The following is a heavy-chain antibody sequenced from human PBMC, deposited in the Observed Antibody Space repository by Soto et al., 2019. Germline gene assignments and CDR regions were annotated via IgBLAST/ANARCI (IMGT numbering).Heavy chain of an antibody. D-gene: IGHD6-19*01. J-gene: IGHJ4*02. V-gene: IGHV3-23*01. CDR2: ISGSGGST. CDR1: GFTFSSYA. Sequence: GGSLRLSCAASGFTFSSYAMSWVRQAPGKGLEWVSAISGSGGSTYYADSVKGRFTISRDNSKNTLYLQMNSLRAEDTAVYYCAKVKNIRAEQWLVPPFDYWGQGTLVTVSS. CDR3: AKVKNIRAEQWLVPPFDY.